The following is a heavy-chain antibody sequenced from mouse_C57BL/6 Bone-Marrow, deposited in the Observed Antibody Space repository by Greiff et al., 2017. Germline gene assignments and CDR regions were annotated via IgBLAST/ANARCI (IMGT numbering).Heavy chain of an antibody. CDR1: GFTFTDYY. CDR2: IRNKANGYTT. CDR3: ERSAFHYYAMDY. Sequence: EVQRVESGGGLVQPGGSLSLSCAASGFTFTDYYMSWVRQPPGKALDWLGFIRNKANGYTTEYSASVKGRFTISRDTSQSILYLQMKALRAEYSATYYCERSAFHYYAMDYWGQGTSVTVSS. V-gene: IGHV7-3*01. J-gene: IGHJ4*01.